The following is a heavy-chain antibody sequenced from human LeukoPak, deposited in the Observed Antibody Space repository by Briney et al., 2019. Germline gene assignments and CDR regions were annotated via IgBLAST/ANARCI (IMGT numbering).Heavy chain of an antibody. J-gene: IGHJ4*02. CDR3: AKDEDSSSWYYGGTFDY. Sequence: GGSLRLSCAASGFTFDDYAMPWVRQAPGKGLGWVSGISWNSGSIGYADSVKGRFTISRDNAKNSLYLQMNSLRAEDTALYYCAKDEDSSSWYYGGTFDYWGQGTLVTVSS. V-gene: IGHV3-9*01. CDR2: ISWNSGSI. CDR1: GFTFDDYA. D-gene: IGHD6-13*01.